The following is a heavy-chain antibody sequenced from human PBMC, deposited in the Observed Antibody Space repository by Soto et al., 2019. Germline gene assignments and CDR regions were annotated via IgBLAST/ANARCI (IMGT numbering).Heavy chain of an antibody. Sequence: GGSLRLSCEACGLTFRGFDMHWVRKPTGKGLEWVSSIGTAGDTYYAVSVKGRFTISRDNAKNSLSLQMNSLRAGDMAVYFCAKSQEIGTHFFDSWGQGTQVTVSS. J-gene: IGHJ4*02. CDR1: GLTFRGFD. D-gene: IGHD6-13*01. V-gene: IGHV3-13*01. CDR3: AKSQEIGTHFFDS. CDR2: IGTAGDT.